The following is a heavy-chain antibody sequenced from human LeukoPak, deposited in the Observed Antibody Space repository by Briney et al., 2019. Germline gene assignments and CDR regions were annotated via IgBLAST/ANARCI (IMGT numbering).Heavy chain of an antibody. CDR2: IYHSGST. J-gene: IGHJ4*02. CDR1: GYSISSGYY. D-gene: IGHD6-19*01. V-gene: IGHV4-38-2*02. CDR3: ASPIAVAGTWGDY. Sequence: SETLSLTCTVSGYSISSGYYWGWIRQPPGKGLEWIGSIYHSGSTYYNPSLKSRVTISVDTSKNQFSLKLSSVTAADTAVYYCASPIAVAGTWGDYWGQGTLVTVSS.